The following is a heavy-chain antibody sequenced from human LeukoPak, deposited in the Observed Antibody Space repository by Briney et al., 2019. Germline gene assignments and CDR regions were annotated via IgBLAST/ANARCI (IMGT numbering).Heavy chain of an antibody. CDR2: ISSTSSYI. Sequence: GGSLRLSCAASGFTVSSNYMNWVRQAPGKGLEWVSSISSTSSYIYYADSVKGRFTISRDTAKSSLYLQMNSLRAEDTAMYYCARVTLTGYFAFDSWGQGTLVTVSS. D-gene: IGHD3-9*01. J-gene: IGHJ4*02. CDR1: GFTVSSNY. V-gene: IGHV3-21*01. CDR3: ARVTLTGYFAFDS.